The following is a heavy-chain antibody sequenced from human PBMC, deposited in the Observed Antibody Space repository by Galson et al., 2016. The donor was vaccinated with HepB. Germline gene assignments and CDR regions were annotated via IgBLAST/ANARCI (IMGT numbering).Heavy chain of an antibody. CDR3: AKVGRDCSGHRCFWDDYCSHGMDV. D-gene: IGHD4-11*01. J-gene: IGHJ6*02. CDR1: GFDFSNYG. Sequence: SLRLSCAASGFDFSNYGLHWVRQAPAKGLEWVAVISFNGANKYYADSVRDRFTIPRDDPKNTVYLQMNGRRVEDTALYYGAKVGRDCSGHRCFWDDYCSHGMDVWGQGTTVTVSS. CDR2: ISFNGANK. V-gene: IGHV3-33*03.